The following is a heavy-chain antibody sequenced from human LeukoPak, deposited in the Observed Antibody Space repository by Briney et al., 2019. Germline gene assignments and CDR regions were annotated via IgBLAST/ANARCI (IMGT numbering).Heavy chain of an antibody. CDR1: DYSISSGYY. V-gene: IGHV4-38-2*01. J-gene: IGHJ2*01. Sequence: SETLSLTCAVSDYSISSGYYWGWIRQPPGKGLEWIGSISYSGSTYYHPSLKSRVTISVDTSKNQFSLKLSSVTAADTAVYYCAKQPRFCSGGSCYSHWDFDLWGRGTLVTVSS. CDR2: ISYSGST. D-gene: IGHD2-15*01. CDR3: AKQPRFCSGGSCYSHWDFDL.